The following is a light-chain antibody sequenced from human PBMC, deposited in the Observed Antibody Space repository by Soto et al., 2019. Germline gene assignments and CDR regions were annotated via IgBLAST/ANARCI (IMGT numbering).Light chain of an antibody. V-gene: IGKV1-5*01. CDR2: AAS. CDR1: QGISTF. CDR3: QQYNSYSGFT. J-gene: IGKJ3*01. Sequence: DIQMTQSPSSLSTSVGDRVTITCRASQGISTFLNWYQQKPGKAPRLLIYAASRLQSGVPARFSGSGSGTEFTLTISSLQPDDFATYYCQQYNSYSGFTFGPGTKVDIK.